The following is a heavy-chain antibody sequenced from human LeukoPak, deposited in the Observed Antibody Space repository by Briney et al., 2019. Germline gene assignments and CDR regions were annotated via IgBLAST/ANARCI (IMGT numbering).Heavy chain of an antibody. CDR1: GFTFSSYG. CDR2: ISYDGGNK. CDR3: ARELAGGVIVS. Sequence: QPGGSLRLSCAASGFTFSSYGMHWVRQAPGKGLEWVAVISYDGGNKYYADSVKGRFTISRDNSKNTLYLQMNSLRAEDTAVYYCARELAGGVIVSWGQGTLVTVSS. J-gene: IGHJ5*02. D-gene: IGHD3-16*02. V-gene: IGHV3-30*03.